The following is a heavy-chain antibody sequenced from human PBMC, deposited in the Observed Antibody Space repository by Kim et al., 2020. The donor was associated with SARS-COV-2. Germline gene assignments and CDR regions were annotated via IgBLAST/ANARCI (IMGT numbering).Heavy chain of an antibody. CDR1: GFTFSSYE. Sequence: GGSLRLSCAASGFTFSSYEMNWVRQAPGKGLEWVSYISSSGSTIYYADSVKGRFTISRDNAKNSLYLQMNSLRAEDTAVYYCARVNRWGLRYFDWLQLFHGMDVWGQGTTVTVSS. J-gene: IGHJ6*02. D-gene: IGHD3-9*01. V-gene: IGHV3-48*03. CDR3: ARVNRWGLRYFDWLQLFHGMDV. CDR2: ISSSGSTI.